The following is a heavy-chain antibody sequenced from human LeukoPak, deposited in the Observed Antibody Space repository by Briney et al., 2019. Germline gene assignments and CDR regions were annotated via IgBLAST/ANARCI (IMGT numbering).Heavy chain of an antibody. CDR3: ARDSGDYNSSGYYWRSFGMDV. CDR1: GYTFTGYY. D-gene: IGHD3-22*01. CDR2: INPNSGGT. V-gene: IGHV1-2*02. Sequence: ASVKASCKASGYTFTGYYMHWVRQAPGPGLEWMGWINPNSGGTNYAQKFQGRGTMTRDTYISTAYMELSRLRSDDTTVYYCARDSGDYNSSGYYWRSFGMDVWGQGTTVTVSS. J-gene: IGHJ6*02.